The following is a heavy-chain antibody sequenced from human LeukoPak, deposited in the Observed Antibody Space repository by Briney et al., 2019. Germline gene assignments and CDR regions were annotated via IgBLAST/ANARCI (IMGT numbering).Heavy chain of an antibody. CDR3: ARVIDVWFDP. CDR1: GGSISSGGYS. D-gene: IGHD2-21*01. Sequence: SQTLSLTCAVSGGSISSGGYSWSWIRQPPGKGLEWIGYIYHSGSTYYNPSLKSRVTISVDRSKNQFSLKLSSVTAADTAVYYCARVIDVWFDPWGQGTLVTVSS. CDR2: IYHSGST. J-gene: IGHJ5*02. V-gene: IGHV4-30-2*01.